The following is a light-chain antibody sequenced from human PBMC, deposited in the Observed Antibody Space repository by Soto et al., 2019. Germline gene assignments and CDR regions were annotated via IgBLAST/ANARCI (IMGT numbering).Light chain of an antibody. Sequence: QSVLTQPPSVSGAPGQKIIISCTGSSSNIGAGYAVHWYQHFPGTAPKLLMYSNSLRPSGVPDRFSGSKSGTSASLAITGLQAEDEADYYCQSYDSSLSGGVFGGGTKLTVL. J-gene: IGLJ3*02. V-gene: IGLV1-40*01. CDR1: SSNIGAGYA. CDR3: QSYDSSLSGGV. CDR2: SNS.